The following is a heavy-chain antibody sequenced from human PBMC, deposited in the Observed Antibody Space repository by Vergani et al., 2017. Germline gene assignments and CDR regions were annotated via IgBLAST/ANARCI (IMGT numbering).Heavy chain of an antibody. J-gene: IGHJ4*02. CDR3: ARDERDYYDSSGYYPFDY. Sequence: QVQLVQSGAEVKKPGASVKVSCKASGYTFTRYGISWVRQAPGQGLEWMGWISAYNGNTNYARKLQGRVTMTTDTSTSTAYMELRSLRSDDTAVYYCARDERDYYDSSGYYPFDYWGQGTLVTVSS. CDR1: GYTFTRYG. V-gene: IGHV1-18*01. D-gene: IGHD3-22*01. CDR2: ISAYNGNT.